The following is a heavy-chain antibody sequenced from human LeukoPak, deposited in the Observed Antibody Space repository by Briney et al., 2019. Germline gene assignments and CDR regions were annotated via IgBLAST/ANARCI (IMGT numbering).Heavy chain of an antibody. Sequence: GGSLRLSCAASGFTFSSYGMHWVRQAPGKGLEWVAVISYDGSNKYYADSVKGRFTISRDNSKNTLYLRMNSLRAEDTAVYYCARVKKSDYYDSSGYYVFDYWGQGTLVTVSS. D-gene: IGHD3-22*01. V-gene: IGHV3-30*03. CDR2: ISYDGSNK. J-gene: IGHJ4*02. CDR3: ARVKKSDYYDSSGYYVFDY. CDR1: GFTFSSYG.